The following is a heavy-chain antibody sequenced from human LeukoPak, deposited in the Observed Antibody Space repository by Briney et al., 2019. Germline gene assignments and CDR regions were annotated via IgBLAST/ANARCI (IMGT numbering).Heavy chain of an antibody. D-gene: IGHD4-17*01. Sequence: SETLSLTCAVYGGSFSGYYWSWIRQPPGKGLEWIGEINHSGSTNYNPSLKSRVTISVDTSKNQFSLKLSSVTAADTAVYHCARGRVPYGDYFRFDYWGQGTLVTVSS. V-gene: IGHV4-34*01. CDR1: GGSFSGYY. CDR3: ARGRVPYGDYFRFDY. J-gene: IGHJ4*02. CDR2: INHSGST.